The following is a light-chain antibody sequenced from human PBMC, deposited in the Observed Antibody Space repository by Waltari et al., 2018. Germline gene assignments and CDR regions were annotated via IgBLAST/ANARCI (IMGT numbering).Light chain of an antibody. V-gene: IGLV2-14*01. CDR3: SSQSSNNVVL. J-gene: IGLJ2*01. Sequence: QSALTQPASVSGSPGQSVTIFCTGTSNDVGGYNSVSWYQEHPGQAPRVIIYDVSDRPSGVSHLFSGSRSGNTASLTISGLQAEDEADYYCSSQSSNNVVLFGGGTKLTVL. CDR2: DVS. CDR1: SNDVGGYNS.